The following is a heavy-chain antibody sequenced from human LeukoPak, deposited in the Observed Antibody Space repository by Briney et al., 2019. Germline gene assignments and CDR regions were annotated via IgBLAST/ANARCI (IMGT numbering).Heavy chain of an antibody. J-gene: IGHJ4*02. CDR2: IYYSGST. CDR3: ASVGNFDY. V-gene: IGHV4-39*01. CDR1: GGSISSSSYY. Sequence: SETLSLTCTVSGGSISSSSYYWDCIRQPPGKGLEWMGSIYYSGSTYYNPSLKSRVTISVDTSKNQFSLKLSSVTAADTAVYYCASVGNFDYWGQGTLVTVSS. D-gene: IGHD1-26*01.